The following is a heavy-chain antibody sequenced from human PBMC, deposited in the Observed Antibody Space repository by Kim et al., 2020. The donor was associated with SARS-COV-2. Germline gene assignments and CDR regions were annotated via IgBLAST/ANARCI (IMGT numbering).Heavy chain of an antibody. Sequence: SETLSLTCAVSGGSIITAGSSWTWIRQAPGKGLEWIGHIFPSGGTYYNSVLESRVTLSKDVSLTQFSLKLTSVTAADSAVYYCARYCTTANCSRGRGFDPWGQGIQVTVSS. V-gene: IGHV4-30-2*01. D-gene: IGHD2-8*01. CDR2: IFPSGGT. CDR3: ARYCTTANCSRGRGFDP. CDR1: GGSIITAGSS. J-gene: IGHJ5*02.